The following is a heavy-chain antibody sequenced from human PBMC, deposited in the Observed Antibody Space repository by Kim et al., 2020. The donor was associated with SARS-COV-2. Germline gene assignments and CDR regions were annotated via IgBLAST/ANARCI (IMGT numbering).Heavy chain of an antibody. CDR3: AKDEDQLRGYYYYYGMDV. Sequence: KGRFTISRDNSKNTLYLQMNSLRAEDTAVYYCAKDEDQLRGYYYYYGMDVWGQGTTVTVSS. J-gene: IGHJ6*02. D-gene: IGHD2-2*01. V-gene: IGHV3-30*02.